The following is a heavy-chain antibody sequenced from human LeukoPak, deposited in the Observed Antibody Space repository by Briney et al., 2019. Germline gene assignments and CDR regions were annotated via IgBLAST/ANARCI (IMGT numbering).Heavy chain of an antibody. CDR1: GGSISTYY. CDR3: AKSRSGTAWYFDL. V-gene: IGHV4-4*07. J-gene: IGHJ2*01. Sequence: SETLSLTCTVSGGSISTYYWSWIRQPAGKGLEWIGRMYTSGTTKYNPSLKSRVTMSVDTSNNQFSLKVSSVTAADTAVYYCAKSRSGTAWYFDLWGRGTLVTVSS. CDR2: MYTSGTT. D-gene: IGHD3-10*01.